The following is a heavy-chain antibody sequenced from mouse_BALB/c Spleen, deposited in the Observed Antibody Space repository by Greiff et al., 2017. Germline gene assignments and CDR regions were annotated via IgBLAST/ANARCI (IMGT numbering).Heavy chain of an antibody. CDR3: ARQMDYYGSSFAY. J-gene: IGHJ3*01. D-gene: IGHD1-1*01. CDR2: ISSGGGST. Sequence: EVKLMESGGGLVKPGGSLKLSCAASGFAFSSYDMSWVRQTPEKRLEWVAYISSGGGSTYYPDTVKGRFTISRDNAKNTLYLQMSSLKSEDTAMYYCARQMDYYGSSFAYWGQGTLVTVSA. V-gene: IGHV5-12-1*01. CDR1: GFAFSSYD.